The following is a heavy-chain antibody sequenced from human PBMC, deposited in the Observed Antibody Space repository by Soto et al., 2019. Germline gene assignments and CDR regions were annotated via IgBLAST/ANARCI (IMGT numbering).Heavy chain of an antibody. J-gene: IGHJ4*02. D-gene: IGHD2-2*01. CDR1: GGSISSSIYY. V-gene: IGHV4-39*01. CDR3: ARLPLLPAAAGGIFDY. CDR2: IYYSGST. Sequence: PSETLSLTCTVSGGSISSSIYYWGWIRQPPGKGLEWIGSIYYSGSTYYNPSLKSRVTIPVDTSKNQFSLKLSSVTAADTAVYYCARLPLLPAAAGGIFDYWGQGTLVTVSS.